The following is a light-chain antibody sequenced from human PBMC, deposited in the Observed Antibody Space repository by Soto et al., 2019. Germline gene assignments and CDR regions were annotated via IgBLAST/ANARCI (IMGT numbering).Light chain of an antibody. J-gene: IGLJ2*01. CDR1: SSNIGAGYD. CDR3: QSYDSSLSVV. CDR2: GNS. Sequence: QSGLTQPPSVSGGPGQRVTISCTGSSSNIGAGYDVHWYQQLPGTAPKLLIYGNSNRPTGVPDRFSGSKSGTSASLAITGLQAEDEADYYCQSYDSSLSVVFGGGTKLTVL. V-gene: IGLV1-40*01.